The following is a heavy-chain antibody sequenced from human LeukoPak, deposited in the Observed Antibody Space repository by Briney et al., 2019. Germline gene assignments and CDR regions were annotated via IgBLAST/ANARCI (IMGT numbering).Heavy chain of an antibody. V-gene: IGHV1-46*01. CDR2: INPSGGST. D-gene: IGHD3-16*01. Sequence: ASVKVSCKASGGTFSSYAISWVRQAPGQGLEWMGIINPSGGSTSYAQKFQGRVTMTRDTSTSTVYMELSSLRSEDTAVYYCARVLGPHFDYWGQGTLVTVSS. J-gene: IGHJ4*02. CDR1: GGTFSSYA. CDR3: ARVLGPHFDY.